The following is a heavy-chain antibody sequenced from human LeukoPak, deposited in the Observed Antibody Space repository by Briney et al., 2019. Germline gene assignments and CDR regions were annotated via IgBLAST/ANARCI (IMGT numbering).Heavy chain of an antibody. V-gene: IGHV3-21*01. D-gene: IGHD5-18*01. CDR1: GFTLSGYS. J-gene: IGHJ2*01. Sequence: GGSLRLSCAASGFTLSGYSMNSVRQAPGKGLEWVSSISSSSSYIYYADSVQGRFTISRDNDKNSLYLQMNSLRADDTAVYYCARPSSPAMVNRGYFDLWGRGTLVTVST. CDR3: ARPSSPAMVNRGYFDL. CDR2: ISSSSSYI.